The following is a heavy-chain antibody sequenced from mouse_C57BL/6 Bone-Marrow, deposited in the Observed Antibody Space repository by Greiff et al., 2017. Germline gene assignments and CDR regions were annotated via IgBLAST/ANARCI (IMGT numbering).Heavy chain of an antibody. CDR3: SSFDGNYFDF. Sequence: VQLKQSGAELVRPGASVKLSCTASGFNIKDDYIHWVKQRPEQGLEWIGWIDPEIGDTESVSKFQGKATISSDTSSNTAYLQLSSLTSEDTAVYYCSSFDGNYFDFWGRGTPLTVAS. J-gene: IGHJ2*01. CDR1: GFNIKDDY. CDR2: IDPEIGDT. V-gene: IGHV14-4*01. D-gene: IGHD2-3*01.